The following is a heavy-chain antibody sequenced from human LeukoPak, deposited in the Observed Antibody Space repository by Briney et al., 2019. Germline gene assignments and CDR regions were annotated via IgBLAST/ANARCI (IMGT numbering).Heavy chain of an antibody. V-gene: IGHV3-23*01. J-gene: IGHJ4*02. CDR3: AREPDFWSNYQQAGFDY. CDR2: ISGDSGRT. D-gene: IGHD3-3*01. Sequence: GGSLRLSCAASGFTFSSYEMNWVRQAPGKGLEWVSAISGDSGRTYYADSVRGRFTISRDNSKNTLYLQINSPRAEDTAVYYSAREPDFWSNYQQAGFDYWGQGTLVTVSS. CDR1: GFTFSSYE.